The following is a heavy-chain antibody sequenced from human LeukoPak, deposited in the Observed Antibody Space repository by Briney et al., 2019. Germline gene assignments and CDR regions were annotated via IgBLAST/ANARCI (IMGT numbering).Heavy chain of an antibody. CDR2: IYSGGST. V-gene: IGHV3-53*01. D-gene: IGHD5-18*01. J-gene: IGHJ4*02. CDR3: ASLRGYSYGYYLDY. CDR1: GFTVSSNY. Sequence: GGSLRLSCAASGFTVSSNYMSWVRQAPGKGLEWVSVIYSGGSTYYADSVKGRFTISRDNSKNTLYLQMNSLRAEDTAVYYCASLRGYSYGYYLDYWGQGTLSPSPQ.